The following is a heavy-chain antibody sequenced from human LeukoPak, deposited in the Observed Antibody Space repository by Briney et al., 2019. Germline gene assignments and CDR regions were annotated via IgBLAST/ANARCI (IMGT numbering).Heavy chain of an antibody. CDR2: IKSKGDGETT. Sequence: GGSLRLSCAASGFTFTNAWMTWVRQAPGKGLEWVGRIKSKGDGETTDYASFVKGRFSMSRDDSRATMYLQMYSLEAEDTAVYYCTTDLGLTMIRGVLVSWGQGALVTVSS. V-gene: IGHV3-15*05. D-gene: IGHD3-10*01. CDR1: GFTFTNAW. J-gene: IGHJ4*02. CDR3: TTDLGLTMIRGVLVS.